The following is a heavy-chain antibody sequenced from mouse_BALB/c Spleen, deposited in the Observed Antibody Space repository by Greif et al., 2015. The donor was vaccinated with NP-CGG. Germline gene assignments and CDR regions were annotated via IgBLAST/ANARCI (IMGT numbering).Heavy chain of an antibody. CDR1: GYSFTGYS. J-gene: IGHJ2*01. V-gene: IGHV1-31*01. CDR2: IIPYNGAT. D-gene: IGHD1-1*01. CDR3: ARYYYGSSYFDS. Sequence: VQLKESGPELVTPGASVRISCKASGYSFTGYSMHWVRQSHVKSLEWIGRIIPYNGATTYDQNFKDKASLTVDESFRTAYIDLHSLTSEDSAVYYCARYYYGSSYFDSWGQGTTLTVSS.